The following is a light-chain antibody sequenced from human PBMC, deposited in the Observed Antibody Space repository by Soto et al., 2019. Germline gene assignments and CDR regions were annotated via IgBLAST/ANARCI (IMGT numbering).Light chain of an antibody. CDR3: QQYENRPT. Sequence: EIKMTQSPSSLSASVGDIVTITCQASQNINNYLNWYQQKPGRAPKLLIYDASNLEAGVPSRFRGSGSGTDFTFTSSRLQPEDLATYYCQQYENRPTFGQGTRLEI. CDR1: QNINNY. V-gene: IGKV1-33*01. CDR2: DAS. J-gene: IGKJ5*01.